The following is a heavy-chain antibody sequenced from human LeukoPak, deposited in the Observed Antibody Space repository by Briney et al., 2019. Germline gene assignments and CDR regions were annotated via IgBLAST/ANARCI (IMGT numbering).Heavy chain of an antibody. D-gene: IGHD5/OR15-5a*01. V-gene: IGHV4-34*01. J-gene: IGHJ3*02. Sequence: SETLSLTCAVYGGSFSGYYWSWIRQPPGKGLEWIGEINHSGSTNYNPSLKSRVTISVDTSKNQFSLKLSSVTAADTAVYYCVSYVYDAFDIWGQGTMVTVSS. CDR2: INHSGST. CDR1: GGSFSGYY. CDR3: VSYVYDAFDI.